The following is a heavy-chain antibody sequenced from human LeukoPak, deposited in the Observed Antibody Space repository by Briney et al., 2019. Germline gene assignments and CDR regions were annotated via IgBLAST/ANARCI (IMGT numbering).Heavy chain of an antibody. Sequence: PGGSLRLSCAASGITVSNNYVSWVRQAPGKGLKWVSVAYSDGSADYADSVKGRFTISRDNSKNTLYLQMNSLRVDDTAVYYCARDVPPSLRYFDWLSSGNYYYGMDVWGQGTTVTVSS. V-gene: IGHV3-66*01. CDR1: GITVSNNY. CDR2: AYSDGSA. D-gene: IGHD3-9*01. J-gene: IGHJ6*02. CDR3: ARDVPPSLRYFDWLSSGNYYYGMDV.